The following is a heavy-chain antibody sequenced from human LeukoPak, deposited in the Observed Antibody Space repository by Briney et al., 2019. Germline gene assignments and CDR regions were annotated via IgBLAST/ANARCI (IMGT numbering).Heavy chain of an antibody. J-gene: IGHJ4*02. CDR2: IKQDGSEK. V-gene: IGHV3-7*01. CDR1: GFTFSSYW. D-gene: IGHD3-22*01. CDR3: ARDPSVEDYYDSSGYLPYFDY. Sequence: PGGSLRLSCAASGFTFSSYWMSWVRQAPGTGLEWVANIKQDGSEKYYVDSVKGRFTISRDNAKNSRYLQMNSLRAEDTAVYYCARDPSVEDYYDSSGYLPYFDYWGQGTLVTVSS.